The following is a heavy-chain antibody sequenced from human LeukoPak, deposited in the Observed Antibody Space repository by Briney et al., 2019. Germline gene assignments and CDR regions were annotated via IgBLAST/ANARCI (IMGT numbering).Heavy chain of an antibody. V-gene: IGHV3-23*01. D-gene: IGHD3-22*01. Sequence: GGSLRLSCAASGFTFSSYGMSWVRQAPGKGLEWVSAISGSGGSTYYADSVKGRFTISRDNSKNTLYLQMNSLRAEDTAVYYCAKDLHYDSSGSDYWGQGTLVTVSS. CDR1: GFTFSSYG. CDR3: AKDLHYDSSGSDY. CDR2: ISGSGGST. J-gene: IGHJ4*02.